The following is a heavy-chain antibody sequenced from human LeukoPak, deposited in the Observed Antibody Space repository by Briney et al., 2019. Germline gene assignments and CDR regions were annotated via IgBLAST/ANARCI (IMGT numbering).Heavy chain of an antibody. CDR3: ARGAIAAAGHRDY. CDR2: MNPNSGNT. Sequence: ASVKVSCKASGYTFTSYDINWVRQATGQRLEWMGWMNPNSGNTGYAQKFQGRVTMTRNTSISTAYMELSSLRSEDTAVYYCARGAIAAAGHRDYWGQGTLVTVSS. CDR1: GYTFTSYD. V-gene: IGHV1-8*01. J-gene: IGHJ4*02. D-gene: IGHD6-13*01.